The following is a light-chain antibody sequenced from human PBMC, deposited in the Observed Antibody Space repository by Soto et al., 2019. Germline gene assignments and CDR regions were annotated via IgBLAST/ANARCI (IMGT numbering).Light chain of an antibody. J-gene: IGLJ1*01. V-gene: IGLV1-44*01. CDR3: AAWDDRMDVYV. CDR2: STS. Sequence: QSALTQPPSASGTPGQIVAISCSGSSSNIGSNTVTWYQQLPGTAPKLLIYSTSQRSSGVPGRFSGSKSGASASLSISGLQSEDEADYYCAAWDDRMDVYVFGTGTKGTVL. CDR1: SSNIGSNT.